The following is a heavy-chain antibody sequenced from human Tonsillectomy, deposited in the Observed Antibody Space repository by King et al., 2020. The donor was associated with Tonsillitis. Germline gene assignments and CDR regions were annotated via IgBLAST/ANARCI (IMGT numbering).Heavy chain of an antibody. CDR1: GFTVNSNY. V-gene: IGHV3-66*01. J-gene: IGHJ4*02. Sequence: VQLVESGGGLVQPGGSLRLSCEVSGFTVNSNYMSWVRQAPGKGLEWVSVIYSGGTTYYADSVKGRFTISRDNSKNTLYLQMNSLRAEDTAVYYCAREGAAESFDYWGQGTLVTVSS. D-gene: IGHD3-16*01. CDR3: AREGAAESFDY. CDR2: IYSGGTT.